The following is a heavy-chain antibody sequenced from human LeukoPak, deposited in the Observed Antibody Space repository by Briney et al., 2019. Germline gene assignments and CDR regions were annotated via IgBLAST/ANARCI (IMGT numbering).Heavy chain of an antibody. CDR2: IYWDDDK. V-gene: IGHV2-5*02. CDR3: AHGVLLWFGELFGAFDI. CDR1: GFSLSTSGVG. D-gene: IGHD3-10*01. J-gene: IGHJ3*02. Sequence: SGPTLLKPTQTLTLTCTFSGFSLSTSGVGVGWIRQPPGKALEWLALIYWDDDKRYSPSLKSRLTITQDTSKNQVVLTMTNMDPVDTATYYCAHGVLLWFGELFGAFDIWGQGTMVTVSS.